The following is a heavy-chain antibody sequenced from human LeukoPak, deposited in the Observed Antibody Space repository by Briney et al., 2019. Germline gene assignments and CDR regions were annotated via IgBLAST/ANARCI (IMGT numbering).Heavy chain of an antibody. J-gene: IGHJ3*02. CDR1: GFSFRSYG. Sequence: GGSLRLSCAASGFSFRSYGMHWVRQAPGKGLEWVAVIYYDGSNKYFADSVKGRFTISRDNSKNTMSLQMNSLRAEDTAVYYCARDRGGGVDSFDIWGQGTMVTVSS. D-gene: IGHD3-10*01. V-gene: IGHV3-33*01. CDR2: IYYDGSNK. CDR3: ARDRGGGVDSFDI.